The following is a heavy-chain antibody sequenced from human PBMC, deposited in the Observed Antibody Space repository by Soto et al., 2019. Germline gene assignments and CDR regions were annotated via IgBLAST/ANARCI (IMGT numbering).Heavy chain of an antibody. Sequence: QVQLVQSGAEVKKPGASVKVSCKASGYTFTGYYMHWVRQAPGQGLEWMGWINPNSGGKNYEQKFQGRVTMARDTSISTAYMELSRLRSDDTAVYYCARDPGYSSGWYDYWGQGTLVTVSS. J-gene: IGHJ4*02. V-gene: IGHV1-2*02. D-gene: IGHD6-19*01. CDR3: ARDPGYSSGWYDY. CDR1: GYTFTGYY. CDR2: INPNSGGK.